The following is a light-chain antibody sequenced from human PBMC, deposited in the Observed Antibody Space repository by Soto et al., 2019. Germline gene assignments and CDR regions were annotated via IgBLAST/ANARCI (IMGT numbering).Light chain of an antibody. CDR2: EAS. J-gene: IGKJ4*01. CDR1: QSVSSNN. Sequence: EIVLTQSPGTLSLSPGERATLSCRASQSVSSNNLAWYQQRPGQAPGLLIYEASTRATGIPARFSGSGSGTDFTLTISSLEPEDFAVYYCQQHANWPLTFGGGTKVDI. V-gene: IGKV3D-20*02. CDR3: QQHANWPLT.